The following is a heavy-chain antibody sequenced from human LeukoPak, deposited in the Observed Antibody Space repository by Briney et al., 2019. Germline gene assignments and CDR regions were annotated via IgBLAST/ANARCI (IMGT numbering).Heavy chain of an antibody. CDR2: ISYDGSNK. Sequence: GGSLRLSCAASGFTFSSYAMHWVRQAPGKGLEWEAVISYDGSNKYYADSVKGRFTISRDNSKNTLYLQMNSLRAEDTAVYYCARDLDILTGYSYYFDYWGQGTLVTVSS. J-gene: IGHJ4*02. CDR1: GFTFSSYA. CDR3: ARDLDILTGYSYYFDY. V-gene: IGHV3-30-3*01. D-gene: IGHD3-9*01.